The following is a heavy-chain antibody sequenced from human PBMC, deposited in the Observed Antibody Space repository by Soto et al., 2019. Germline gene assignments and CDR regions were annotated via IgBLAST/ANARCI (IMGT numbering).Heavy chain of an antibody. V-gene: IGHV1-69*13. J-gene: IGHJ4*02. D-gene: IGHD3-9*01. CDR1: GGTFSSYA. CDR2: IIPIFGTA. CDR3: ARMRNILTGYPGHFDY. Sequence: SVKVSCKASGGTFSSYAISWVRQAPGQGLEWMGGIIPIFGTANYAQKFQGRVTITADESTSTAYMELSSLRSADTAVYYCARMRNILTGYPGHFDYWGQGTLVTVSS.